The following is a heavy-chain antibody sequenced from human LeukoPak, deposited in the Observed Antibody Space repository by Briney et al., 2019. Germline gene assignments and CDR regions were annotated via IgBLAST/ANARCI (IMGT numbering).Heavy chain of an antibody. J-gene: IGHJ6*02. V-gene: IGHV4-38-2*01. D-gene: IGHD2-2*01. CDR1: GYSISSGYY. Sequence: SETLSLTCAVSGYSISSGYYWGWIRQPPGKGLEWIGSIYHSGSTYYNPSLKSRVTISVDTSKNQFSLKLSSVTAADTAVYYCARGQPIVVGTPTYGMDVWGQGTTVTVSS. CDR2: IYHSGST. CDR3: ARGQPIVVGTPTYGMDV.